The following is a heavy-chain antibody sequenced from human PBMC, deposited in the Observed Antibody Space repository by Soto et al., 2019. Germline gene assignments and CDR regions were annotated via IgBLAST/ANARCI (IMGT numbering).Heavy chain of an antibody. CDR1: GGSISSYY. D-gene: IGHD5-12*01. J-gene: IGHJ4*02. V-gene: IGHV4-59*01. CDR3: ARVDSGSDSIVDY. Sequence: SETLSLTCTVSGGSISSYYWSWIRQPPGKGLGWIGYIYYSGSTNYNPSLKSRVTISVDTSKNQFSLKLSSVTAADTAVYYCARVDSGSDSIVDYWGQGTLVTVSS. CDR2: IYYSGST.